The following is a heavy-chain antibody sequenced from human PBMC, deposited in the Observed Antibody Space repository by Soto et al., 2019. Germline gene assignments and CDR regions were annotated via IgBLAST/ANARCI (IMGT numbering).Heavy chain of an antibody. CDR2: IYHSGSP. V-gene: IGHV4-4*02. Sequence: SETLSLTCAVSSGSISSSNWWSWVRQPPGKGLEWIGEIYHSGSPNYTPSLKSRVTISVDKSKNQFSLKLSSVTAADTAVYYCARASSGSYYNSGYYMDVWGKGTTVTVSS. D-gene: IGHD3-10*01. J-gene: IGHJ6*03. CDR3: ARASSGSYYNSGYYMDV. CDR1: SGSISSSNW.